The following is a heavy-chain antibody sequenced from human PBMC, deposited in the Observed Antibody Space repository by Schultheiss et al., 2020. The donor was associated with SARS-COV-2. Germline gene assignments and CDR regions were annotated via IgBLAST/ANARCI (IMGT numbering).Heavy chain of an antibody. D-gene: IGHD3-16*02. CDR1: GGSFSGYY. J-gene: IGHJ6*02. CDR2: IYTSGST. Sequence: SETLSLTCAVYGGSFSGYYWSWIRQPPGKGLEWIGRIYTSGSTNYNPSLKSRVTMSVDTSKNQFSLKLSSVTAADTAVYYCARVSSHNGMDVWGQGTTVTVSS. V-gene: IGHV4-59*10. CDR3: ARVSSHNGMDV.